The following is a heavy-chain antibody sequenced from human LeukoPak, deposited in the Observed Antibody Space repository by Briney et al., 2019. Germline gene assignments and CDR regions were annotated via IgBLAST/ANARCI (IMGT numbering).Heavy chain of an antibody. CDR3: ARSELLWFGGVKSGFDY. CDR1: GGSLSTYY. D-gene: IGHD3-10*01. CDR2: VYYCGST. Sequence: SETLSLTCTVSGGSLSTYYWSWIRQPAGTGREGIGYVYYCGSTNYNPSLMGRVTMSVDTFKKQFSLKLSSVTAADTAVYYCARSELLWFGGVKSGFDYWGQGTLVTVSS. V-gene: IGHV4-59*01. J-gene: IGHJ4*02.